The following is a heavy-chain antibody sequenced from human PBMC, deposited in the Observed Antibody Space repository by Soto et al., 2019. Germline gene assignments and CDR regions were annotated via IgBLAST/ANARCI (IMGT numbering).Heavy chain of an antibody. CDR3: AREQHYDNSGYCRTYLDS. V-gene: IGHV1-69*12. Sequence: QVHLVQSGVELKKPGSSVTVSCKASGGTFSSYAVNWVRQAPGPGLEWMGGIIPLSGRINYAQKFQHRITSTADESTTAAYMDLTNLRSDDTAIYYCAREQHYDNSGYCRTYLDSWGQGTLVTVSS. J-gene: IGHJ4*02. CDR2: IIPLSGRI. CDR1: GGTFSSYA. D-gene: IGHD3-22*01.